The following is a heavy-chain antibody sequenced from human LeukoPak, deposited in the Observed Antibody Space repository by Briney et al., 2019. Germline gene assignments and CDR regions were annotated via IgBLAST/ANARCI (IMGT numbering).Heavy chain of an antibody. D-gene: IGHD4-17*01. CDR3: ARVTLYAESALDY. Sequence: SGGSLRLSCAASGFTFCDYYMSWIRQAPGKGLEWVSYISGSSSYTIYADSVKGRFTISRDNAKNSLYLQMNSLRAEDTAVYYCARVTLYAESALDYWGQGTLVTVSS. CDR2: ISGSSSYT. J-gene: IGHJ4*02. CDR1: GFTFCDYY. V-gene: IGHV3-11*06.